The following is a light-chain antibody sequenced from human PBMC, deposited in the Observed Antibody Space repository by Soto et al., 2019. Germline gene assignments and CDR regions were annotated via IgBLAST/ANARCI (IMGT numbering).Light chain of an antibody. CDR3: AVWDDTLNAVV. J-gene: IGLJ2*01. V-gene: IGLV1-36*01. CDR2: YDD. CDR1: PSNIGSNA. Sequence: QSVLTQPTSVSEAPRQTVTISCSGSPSNIGSNAVNWYQRLPGEAPKLLVYYDDLLPSGVSDRFSGSKSGTSASLAISGLHSEDEADYYCAVWDDTLNAVVFGGGTKLTVL.